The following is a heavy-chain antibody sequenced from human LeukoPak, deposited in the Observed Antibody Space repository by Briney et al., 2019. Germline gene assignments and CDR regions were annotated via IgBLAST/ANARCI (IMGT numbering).Heavy chain of an antibody. CDR3: ARGVGLGYCSGGSCRPNWFDP. CDR1: GGSVSSGSYY. J-gene: IGHJ5*02. CDR2: IYYSGST. D-gene: IGHD2-15*01. V-gene: IGHV4-61*01. Sequence: PSETLSLTCTVSGGSVSSGSYYWRWIRQPPGKGLEWIGYIYYSGSTNYNPSLKSRVTISVDTSKNQFSLKLSSVTAADTAVYYCARGVGLGYCSGGSCRPNWFDPWGQGTLVTVSS.